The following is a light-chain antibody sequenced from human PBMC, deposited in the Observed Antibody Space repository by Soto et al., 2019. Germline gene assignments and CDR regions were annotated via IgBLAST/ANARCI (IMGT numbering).Light chain of an antibody. Sequence: EIVLTQSPGTLSLSPGERATLSCGASQSISSTYLAWYQHKPGQPPRLLIYGASNRAPGIPDRFTGSESENDFTLTISRLEPEDFAVYFCQQYGNSPTFGGGTKVEIK. J-gene: IGKJ4*01. CDR1: QSISSTY. V-gene: IGKV3-20*01. CDR2: GAS. CDR3: QQYGNSPT.